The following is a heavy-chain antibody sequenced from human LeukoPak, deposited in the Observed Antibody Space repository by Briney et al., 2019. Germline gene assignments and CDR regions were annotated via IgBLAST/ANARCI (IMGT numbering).Heavy chain of an antibody. J-gene: IGHJ6*02. CDR2: ISRSSRTI. Sequence: GGSLRLSCAASGFTVSSNYMSWVRQAPGKGLEWVSYISRSSRTIYYADSVKGRFTISRDDAKSSQYLQMNSLRAEDTAVYYCARVVLYFGDYTMDVWGQGTTVTVSS. CDR1: GFTVSSNY. CDR3: ARVVLYFGDYTMDV. V-gene: IGHV3-48*04. D-gene: IGHD3-10*01.